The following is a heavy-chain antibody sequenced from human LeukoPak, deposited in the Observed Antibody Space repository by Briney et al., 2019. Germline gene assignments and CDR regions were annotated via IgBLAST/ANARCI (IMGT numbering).Heavy chain of an antibody. V-gene: IGHV4-4*02. CDR3: AREYCSSTSCYFGDWFDP. J-gene: IGHJ5*02. CDR1: GGSISSSNW. D-gene: IGHD2-2*01. CDR2: IYHSGST. Sequence: PSETLSLTCAVSGGSISSSNWWSWVRQPPGKGLEWIGEIYHSGSTDYNPSLKSRVTISVDKSKNQLSLKLSSVTAADTAVYYCAREYCSSTSCYFGDWFDPWGQGTLVTVSS.